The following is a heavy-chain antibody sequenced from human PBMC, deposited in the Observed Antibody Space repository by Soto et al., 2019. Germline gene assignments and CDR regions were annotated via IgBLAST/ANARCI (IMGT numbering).Heavy chain of an antibody. CDR2: IYYSGST. CDR3: GSHDYANDGIGA. D-gene: IGHD3-16*01. V-gene: IGHV4-30-4*01. J-gene: IGHJ6*02. Sequence: QVQLQESGPGLVKPSQTLSLTCTVSGGSISSGDYYWSWIRQPPGKGLEWIGYIYYSGSTYYNPSPKGRVXLXVXXSKNRLSLKPSSLTAEGTAVYYCGSHDYANDGIGAWGQGTTVTVSS. CDR1: GGSISSGDYY.